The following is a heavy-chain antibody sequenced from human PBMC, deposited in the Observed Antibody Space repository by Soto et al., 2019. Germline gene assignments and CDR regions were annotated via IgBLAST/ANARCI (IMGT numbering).Heavy chain of an antibody. CDR1: GGSISSGGFS. J-gene: IGHJ4*02. CDR2: IYYSGGT. CDR3: ARATFFRKGYYDDTDYYFFDY. V-gene: IGHV4-30-2*01. D-gene: IGHD3-22*01. Sequence: QLQLQESASGLLKPSQTLSLTCAVSGGSISSGGFSWTWIRQPPGKGLEFIGYIYYSGGTYYNPSLKSRVTISVDRSKNQFSLRLSSVTAADTAVYYCARATFFRKGYYDDTDYYFFDYWGQGTLVTVSS.